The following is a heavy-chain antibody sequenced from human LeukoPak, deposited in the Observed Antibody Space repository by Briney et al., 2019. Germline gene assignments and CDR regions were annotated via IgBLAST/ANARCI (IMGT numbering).Heavy chain of an antibody. D-gene: IGHD2-2*01. CDR3: AKDGRGLIVVVPAAPAGYMDV. V-gene: IGHV3-30*02. J-gene: IGHJ6*03. Sequence: PGGPLRLSCAASGFTFSSYGMHWVRQAPGKGLEWVAFIRYDGSNKYYADSVKGRFTISRDNSKNTLYLQMNSLRAEDTAVYYCAKDGRGLIVVVPAAPAGYMDVWGKGTTVTVSS. CDR2: IRYDGSNK. CDR1: GFTFSSYG.